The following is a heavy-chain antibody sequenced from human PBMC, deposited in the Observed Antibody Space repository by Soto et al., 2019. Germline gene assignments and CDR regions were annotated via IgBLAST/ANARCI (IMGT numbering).Heavy chain of an antibody. J-gene: IGHJ4*02. CDR3: AKLPGTIFGVSRSY. CDR2: IWYDGSNK. Sequence: GGSLRLSCAASGFTFSSYGMHWVRQAPGKGLEWVAVIWYDGSNKYYADSVKGRFTISRDNSKNTLYLQMNSLRAEDTAVYYCAKLPGTIFGVSRSYWGQGTLVTVSS. V-gene: IGHV3-33*06. D-gene: IGHD3-3*01. CDR1: GFTFSSYG.